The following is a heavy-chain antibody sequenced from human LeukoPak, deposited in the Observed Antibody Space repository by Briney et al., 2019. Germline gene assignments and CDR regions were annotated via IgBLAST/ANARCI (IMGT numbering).Heavy chain of an antibody. CDR1: GFTVSTSY. CDR3: VIDGPPGY. Sequence: PGGSLRLSCAASGFTVSTSYMSWVHHAPGKGLEWVSVIYSGGSTYYADSVKGRFTISRDNSKNTLYLQLNSLRAEETDVYYCVIDGPPGYWGQATLVTVSS. J-gene: IGHJ4*02. V-gene: IGHV3-53*01. CDR2: IYSGGST.